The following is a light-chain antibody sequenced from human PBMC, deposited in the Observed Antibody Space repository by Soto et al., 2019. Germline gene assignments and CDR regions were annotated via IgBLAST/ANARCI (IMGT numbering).Light chain of an antibody. CDR1: QSVSSSR. Sequence: RASQSVSSSRLAWYRQKPGQAPRLLIYGASSRATGIPDRFSGSGFGTDIQMTICGLDPQAFAAYYCELHGCALSSFGAGTKVDIK. J-gene: IGKJ4*01. CDR2: GAS. V-gene: IGKV3-20*01. CDR3: ELHGCALSS.